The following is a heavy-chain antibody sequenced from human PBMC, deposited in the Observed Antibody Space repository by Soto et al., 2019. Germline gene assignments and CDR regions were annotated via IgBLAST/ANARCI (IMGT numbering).Heavy chain of an antibody. CDR2: IIPILGIA. D-gene: IGHD2-2*01. CDR3: ARDLGYCSSTSCFDAFDI. Sequence: GASVKVSCKASGYTFTSYYMHWVRQAPGQGLEWMGRIIPILGIANYAQKFQGRVTITADKSTSTAYMELSSLRSEDTAVYYCARDLGYCSSTSCFDAFDIWGQGTMVTVSS. J-gene: IGHJ3*02. V-gene: IGHV1-69*04. CDR1: GYTFTSYY.